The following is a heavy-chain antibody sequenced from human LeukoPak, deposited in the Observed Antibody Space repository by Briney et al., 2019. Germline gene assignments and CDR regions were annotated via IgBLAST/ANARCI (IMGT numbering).Heavy chain of an antibody. CDR1: GYTFTGYY. D-gene: IGHD6-19*01. J-gene: IGHJ4*02. CDR3: ARVAYSSGWG. Sequence: ASVKVSCKASGYTFTGYYMHWVRQAPGQGLEWMGWINPNSGGTNYAQKFQGRVTMTRNTSISTAYMGLSSLRSEDTAVYYCARVAYSSGWGWGQGTLVTVSS. CDR2: INPNSGGT. V-gene: IGHV1-2*02.